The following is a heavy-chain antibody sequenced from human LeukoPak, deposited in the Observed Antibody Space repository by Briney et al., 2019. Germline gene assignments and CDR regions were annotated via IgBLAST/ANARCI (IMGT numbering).Heavy chain of an antibody. CDR1: GASVSSGSNY. CDR3: ARDPYYYGSGYGMDV. J-gene: IGHJ6*04. D-gene: IGHD3-10*01. Sequence: SETLSLTCTVSGASVSSGSNYWSWIRQPPGKGLEWIGYIYKSGSTNYNPSLESRVTISVDTSKKQISLKLSSVTAADTAVYYCARDPYYYGSGYGMDVWGKGTTVTVSS. V-gene: IGHV4-61*01. CDR2: IYKSGST.